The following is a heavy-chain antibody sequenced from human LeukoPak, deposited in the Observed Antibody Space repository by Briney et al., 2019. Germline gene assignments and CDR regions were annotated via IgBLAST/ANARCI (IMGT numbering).Heavy chain of an antibody. Sequence: SAKVSCKASGYTFTYRYLHCVRQAPGQPLEWMGWITPFNGNTNYAQKFEDRVTITRDRSMSTAYMELSSLRSEDTAMYYCASSNAAAGAALGYWGQGTLVTVSS. CDR2: ITPFNGNT. CDR3: ASSNAAAGAALGY. V-gene: IGHV1-45*02. J-gene: IGHJ4*02. D-gene: IGHD6-13*01. CDR1: GYTFTYRY.